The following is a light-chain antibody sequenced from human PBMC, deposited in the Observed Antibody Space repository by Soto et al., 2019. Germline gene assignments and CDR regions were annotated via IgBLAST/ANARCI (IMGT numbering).Light chain of an antibody. CDR2: KAS. V-gene: IGKV1-5*03. CDR1: QSITDW. Sequence: DIQMTQSPSILSASVGDRVAITCRASQSITDWLAWYQQKPGKAPKLLIYKASSLESGVPSRFSGGGSGTEFTLTISSLQPDDFASYYCQHYITYPYTFGQATRLEIK. CDR3: QHYITYPYT. J-gene: IGKJ5*01.